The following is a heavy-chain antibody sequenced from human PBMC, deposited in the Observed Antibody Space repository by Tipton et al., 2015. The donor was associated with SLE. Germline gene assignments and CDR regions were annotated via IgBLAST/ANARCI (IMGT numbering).Heavy chain of an antibody. D-gene: IGHD3-3*01. Sequence: LRLSCTVSGGSISSYYWSWIRQPPGKGLEWIGYIYTSGSTNYNPSLKSRVTISVGTSKNQFSLKLSSVTAEDTAVYYCARGPYDFWSGYHSYYFDYWGQGTLVTVSS. CDR1: GGSISSYY. CDR2: IYTSGST. CDR3: ARGPYDFWSGYHSYYFDY. J-gene: IGHJ4*02. V-gene: IGHV4-4*09.